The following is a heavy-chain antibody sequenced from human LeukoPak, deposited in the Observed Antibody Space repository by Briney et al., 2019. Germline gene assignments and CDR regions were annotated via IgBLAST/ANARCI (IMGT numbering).Heavy chain of an antibody. J-gene: IGHJ4*02. CDR1: GFTFSSYA. V-gene: IGHV3-23*01. CDR3: AKGRRDGYNFDFDY. D-gene: IGHD5-24*01. CDR2: ISGGGGST. Sequence: GGSLRLSCAASGFTFSSYAMNWVRQAPGKGLEWVSTISGGGGSTYYADPVKGRFTISRDNSKNTLYLQMNSLRAEDTAVYYCAKGRRDGYNFDFDYWGQGTLVTVSS.